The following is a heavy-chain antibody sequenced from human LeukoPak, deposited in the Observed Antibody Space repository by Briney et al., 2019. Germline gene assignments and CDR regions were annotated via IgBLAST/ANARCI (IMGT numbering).Heavy chain of an antibody. CDR3: ARGNYYDSSGYRFHIDY. CDR1: GYTFTSYA. CDR2: INTNTGNP. D-gene: IGHD3-22*01. J-gene: IGHJ4*02. V-gene: IGHV7-4-1*02. Sequence: HWASVKVSCKASGYTFTSYAMNWVRQAPGQGLEWMGWINTNTGNPTYAQGFTGRFVFSLDTSVSTAYLQISSLKAEDTAVYYCARGNYYDSSGYRFHIDYWGQGTLVTVSS.